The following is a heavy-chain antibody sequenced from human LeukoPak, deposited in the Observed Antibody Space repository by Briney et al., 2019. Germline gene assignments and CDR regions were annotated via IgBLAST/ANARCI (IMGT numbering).Heavy chain of an antibody. Sequence: GGSLRLSCAASGFTFSSYAMSWVRQAPGKGLEWVSAISGSGGITYYADSIKGRFTISRDNSKNTLYLQMNSLRAEDTAVYYCAKSDVIRGVGGAYYYYMDVWGKGTTVIVSS. D-gene: IGHD3-10*01. CDR3: AKSDVIRGVGGAYYYYMDV. CDR2: ISGSGGIT. V-gene: IGHV3-23*01. CDR1: GFTFSSYA. J-gene: IGHJ6*03.